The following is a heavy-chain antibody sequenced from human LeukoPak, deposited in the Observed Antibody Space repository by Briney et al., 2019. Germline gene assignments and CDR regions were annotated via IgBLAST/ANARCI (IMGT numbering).Heavy chain of an antibody. Sequence: GASVKVSCKASGYTFTSYTMNWVRQAPGQGLEWMGGIIPIFGTANYAQKFQGRVTITADESTSTAYMELSSLRSEDTAVYYCARGGDSSGYYLQYYFDYWGQGTLVTVSS. D-gene: IGHD3-22*01. CDR1: GYTFTSYT. J-gene: IGHJ4*02. CDR2: IIPIFGTA. V-gene: IGHV1-69*13. CDR3: ARGGDSSGYYLQYYFDY.